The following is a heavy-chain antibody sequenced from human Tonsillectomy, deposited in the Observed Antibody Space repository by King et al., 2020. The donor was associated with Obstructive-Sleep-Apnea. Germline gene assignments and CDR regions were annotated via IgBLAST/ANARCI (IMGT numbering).Heavy chain of an antibody. CDR3: AKDNTDDAFDI. V-gene: IGHV3-9*01. CDR2: ISWNSGGI. J-gene: IGHJ3*02. D-gene: IGHD2-2*02. CDR1: GFTFDDYA. Sequence: VQLVESGGGLVQPGRSLRLSCSASGFTFDDYALHWGRQAPGKGLEWVPGISWNSGGIGYADSVKGRFTISRDNAKNSLDLQMNSLRAEDTALYYCAKDNTDDAFDIWGQGTMVTVSS.